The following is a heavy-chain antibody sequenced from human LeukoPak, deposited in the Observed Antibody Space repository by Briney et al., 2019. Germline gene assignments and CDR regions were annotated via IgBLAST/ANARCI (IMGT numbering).Heavy chain of an antibody. J-gene: IGHJ5*02. CDR1: GYTFTSYG. CDR3: ARLNRVGAVADWFDP. D-gene: IGHD6-13*01. CDR2: ISAYNGNT. Sequence: ASVKVSCKASGYTFTSYGVSWVRQAPGQGLEWMGWISAYNGNTNYAQRLQGRVTMTTDTSTSTAYLELRSLRSEDTALYYCARLNRVGAVADWFDPWREGTLDTVSS. V-gene: IGHV1-18*01.